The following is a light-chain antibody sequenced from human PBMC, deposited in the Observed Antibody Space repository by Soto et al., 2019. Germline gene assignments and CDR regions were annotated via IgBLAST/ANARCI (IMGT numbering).Light chain of an antibody. CDR3: QQRRDWPST. V-gene: IGKV3-11*01. Sequence: EIVLTQSPATLSLSPGERATLSCRASQSVGTYFAWYQQKPGQAPRLLIYDSSNRANGIPARFSGSGSGTDFTLTISSLEPEEFAVYYCQQRRDWPSTFCGGTKVEIK. CDR1: QSVGTY. J-gene: IGKJ4*01. CDR2: DSS.